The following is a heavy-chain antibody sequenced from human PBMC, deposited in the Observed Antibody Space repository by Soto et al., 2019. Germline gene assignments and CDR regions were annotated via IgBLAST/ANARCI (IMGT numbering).Heavy chain of an antibody. Sequence: QVQLQESGPGLVKPSETLSLTCTVSGGSISSYYWSWIRQPPGKGLEWIGYIYYSGSTNYNPSLKGRVTISVDTSKNQFSLKLSSVTAADTAVYYCARGDPLLWFGEKVYYGMDVWGQGTKVTVSS. CDR3: ARGDPLLWFGEKVYYGMDV. CDR1: GGSISSYY. CDR2: IYYSGST. J-gene: IGHJ6*02. V-gene: IGHV4-59*01. D-gene: IGHD3-10*01.